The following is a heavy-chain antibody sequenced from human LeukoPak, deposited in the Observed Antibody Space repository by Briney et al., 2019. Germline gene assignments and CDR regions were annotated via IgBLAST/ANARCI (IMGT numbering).Heavy chain of an antibody. Sequence: TSETLSLTCTVSGASISSNYWIWIRQPPGKGLEWIGYIYYTGSTDYNPSLKSRVTISVDTSKIQFSLKLTSVTAADTAVYYCARRGGYNYFYNYYGMDVWGQGTTVTVSS. V-gene: IGHV4-59*08. J-gene: IGHJ6*02. CDR3: ARRGGYNYFYNYYGMDV. CDR1: GASISSNY. CDR2: IYYTGST. D-gene: IGHD5-24*01.